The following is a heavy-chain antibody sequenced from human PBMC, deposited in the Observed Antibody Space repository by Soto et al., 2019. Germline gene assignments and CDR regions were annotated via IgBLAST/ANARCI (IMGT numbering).Heavy chain of an antibody. J-gene: IGHJ4*02. CDR1: GLTFSSYW. D-gene: IGHD5-12*01. Sequence: QSVGSLRLSCAASGLTFSSYWMHWVRQAPGKGLVWVSRMYTDASSATYADSVKGRFTISRDNAKNTLFLQIDSLRTEDTAVYYCVRGNSGYGNFDYWGEGTLVTVSS. CDR2: MYTDASSA. V-gene: IGHV3-74*01. CDR3: VRGNSGYGNFDY.